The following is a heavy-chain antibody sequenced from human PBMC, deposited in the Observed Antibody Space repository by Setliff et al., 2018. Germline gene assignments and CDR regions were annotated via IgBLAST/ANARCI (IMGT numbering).Heavy chain of an antibody. D-gene: IGHD3-10*01. CDR1: GYSISSGFS. V-gene: IGHV4-38-2*02. CDR3: ARDNRARHYMDV. CDR2: ILFSGDT. J-gene: IGHJ6*03. Sequence: SETLSLTCAVSGYSISSGFSWVWIRQSPGKGLEWIRRILFSGDTYYNPSLNSRVTISADTSKNQFSLNLSSVTAADTAVYYCARDNRARHYMDVWGKGTTVTVSS.